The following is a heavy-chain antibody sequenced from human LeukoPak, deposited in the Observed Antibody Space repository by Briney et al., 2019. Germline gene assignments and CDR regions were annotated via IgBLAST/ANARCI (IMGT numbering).Heavy chain of an antibody. D-gene: IGHD1-1*01. CDR1: GFTFSRYS. Sequence: GGSLRLSCAASGFTFSRYSMNWVRQAPGKGLEWVSSISSSSSSYIYYADSVKGRFTISRDNAKNSLYLQMNSLRAEDTAVYYCARDLENTGLDAFDIWGQGTMVTVSS. CDR2: ISSSSSSYI. V-gene: IGHV3-21*01. CDR3: ARDLENTGLDAFDI. J-gene: IGHJ3*02.